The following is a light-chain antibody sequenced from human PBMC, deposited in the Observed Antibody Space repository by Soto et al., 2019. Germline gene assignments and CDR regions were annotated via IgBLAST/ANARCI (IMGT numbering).Light chain of an antibody. Sequence: EIVLTQSPGTLSFSPGERATLSCRASQSVSSNYLAWYQQKPGQAPRLLIYDASNRATGIPARFSGSGSGTDFTLTISSLEPEDFAVYYCQQRSNWPRGTFGQGTKVDI. J-gene: IGKJ1*01. CDR1: QSVSSNY. CDR2: DAS. CDR3: QQRSNWPRGT. V-gene: IGKV3-11*01.